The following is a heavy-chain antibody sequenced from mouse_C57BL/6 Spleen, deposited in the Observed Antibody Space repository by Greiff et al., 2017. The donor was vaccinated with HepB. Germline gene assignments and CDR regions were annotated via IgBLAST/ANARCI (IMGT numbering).Heavy chain of an antibody. CDR1: GYTFTSYW. CDR3: ARDITTVVAHFDY. J-gene: IGHJ2*01. CDR2: IDPNSGGT. Sequence: QQSCKASGYTFTSYWMHWVKQRPGRGLEWIGRIDPNSGGTKYNEKFKSKATLTVDKPSSTAYMQLSSLTSEDSAVYYCARDITTVVAHFDYWGQGTTLTVSS. D-gene: IGHD1-1*01. V-gene: IGHV1-72*01.